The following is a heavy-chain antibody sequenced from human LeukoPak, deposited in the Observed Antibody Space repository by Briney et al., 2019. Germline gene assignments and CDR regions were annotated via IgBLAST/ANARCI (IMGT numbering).Heavy chain of an antibody. D-gene: IGHD6-6*01. CDR1: GFTFSTYS. V-gene: IGHV3-21*04. Sequence: GGSLRLSCAASGFTFSTYSMNWVRQAPGKGLEWVSSISSSSGYIYYADSVKGRFTISRDNAKNSLYLQMNSLRAEDTAVYFCARDRHVPGLYYYYMDVWGKGTTVTVSS. CDR3: ARDRHVPGLYYYYMDV. CDR2: ISSSSGYI. J-gene: IGHJ6*03.